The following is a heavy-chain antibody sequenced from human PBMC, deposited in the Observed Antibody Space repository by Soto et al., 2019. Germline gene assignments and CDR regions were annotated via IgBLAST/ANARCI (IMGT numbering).Heavy chain of an antibody. CDR1: GFTVSSNY. J-gene: IGHJ3*02. CDR2: IYSGGST. V-gene: IGHV3-66*01. CDR3: ARFARIAAAGTLAINDAFDI. D-gene: IGHD6-13*01. Sequence: GGSLRLSCAASGFTVSSNYMSWVRQAPGKGLEWVSVIYSGGSTYYADSVKGRFTISRDNSKNTLYLQMNSLRAEDTAVYYCARFARIAAAGTLAINDAFDIWGQGTMVTVSS.